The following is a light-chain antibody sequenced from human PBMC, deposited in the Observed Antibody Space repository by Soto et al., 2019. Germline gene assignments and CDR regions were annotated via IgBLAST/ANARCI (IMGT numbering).Light chain of an antibody. J-gene: IGLJ2*01. V-gene: IGLV2-14*01. CDR2: DVS. CDR1: SSDVGAYNY. Sequence: QSVLTQPAPVSGSPGQSITISCTGTSSDVGAYNYVSWYQQHPVKAPKLMIYDVSSRPSGISNRFSGSKPGNTASLTISGVQAEDEADYYCRSYASSSTVIFGGGTKVTVL. CDR3: RSYASSSTVI.